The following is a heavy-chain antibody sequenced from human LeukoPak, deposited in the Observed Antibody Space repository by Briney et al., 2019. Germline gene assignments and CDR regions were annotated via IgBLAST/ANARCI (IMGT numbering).Heavy chain of an antibody. CDR3: ARGSGWFPFDY. Sequence: GGSLRLSCAASGFTFSSYGMHWVRQAPGKGLEWVAVIWYDGSNKYYADFVKGRFTISRDNSKNTLYLQMNSLRAEDTAVYYCARGSGWFPFDYWGQGTLVTVSS. J-gene: IGHJ4*02. CDR2: IWYDGSNK. D-gene: IGHD6-19*01. V-gene: IGHV3-33*01. CDR1: GFTFSSYG.